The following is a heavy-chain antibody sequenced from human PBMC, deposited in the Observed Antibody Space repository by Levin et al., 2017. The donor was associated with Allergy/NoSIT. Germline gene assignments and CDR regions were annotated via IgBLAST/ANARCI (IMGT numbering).Heavy chain of an antibody. CDR2: IYYTGGT. J-gene: IGHJ5*02. D-gene: IGHD6-13*01. CDR3: AASIATAAVNWFDP. V-gene: IGHV4-59*01. Sequence: SETLSLTCTVSGGSISNYYWNWIRQPPGKGLEWIGYIYYTGGTNYNPSLKSRVTISIDASKNQISLRLTSVTAADTAVYYCAASIATAAVNWFDPWGQGTLVTVSS. CDR1: GGSISNYY.